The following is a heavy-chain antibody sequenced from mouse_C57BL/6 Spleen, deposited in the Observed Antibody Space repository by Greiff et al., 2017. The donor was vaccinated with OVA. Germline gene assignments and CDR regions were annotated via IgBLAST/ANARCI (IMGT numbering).Heavy chain of an antibody. CDR3: ARVEGRVVTTSYFDY. J-gene: IGHJ2*01. CDR2: ISDGGSYT. V-gene: IGHV5-4*03. D-gene: IGHD2-3*01. Sequence: EVKLMESGGGLVKPGGSLKLSCAASGFTFSSYAMSWVRQTPEKRLEWVATISDGGSYTYYPDNVKGRFTISRDNAKNNLYLQMSHLKSEDTAMYYCARVEGRVVTTSYFDYWGKGTTLTVSS. CDR1: GFTFSSYA.